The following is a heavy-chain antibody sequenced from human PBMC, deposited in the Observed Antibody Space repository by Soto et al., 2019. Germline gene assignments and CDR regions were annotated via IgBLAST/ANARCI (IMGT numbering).Heavy chain of an antibody. CDR2: ISGHNGNT. CDR3: ARHRFNYYDDTVYYYFDY. V-gene: IGHV1-18*01. D-gene: IGHD3-22*01. Sequence: VKVSCKASGYTFHNYGVNWVRQAPGHGLEWMGRISGHNGNTNHPQSLQGRVTMTTDTSRNTAYMELRSLRSDDTAVYYCARHRFNYYDDTVYYYFDYWGQGTLVTVSS. J-gene: IGHJ4*02. CDR1: GYTFHNYG.